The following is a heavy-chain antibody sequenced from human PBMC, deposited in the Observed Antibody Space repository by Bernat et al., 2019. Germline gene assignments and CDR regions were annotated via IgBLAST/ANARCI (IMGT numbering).Heavy chain of an antibody. D-gene: IGHD6-13*01. CDR3: AKESLSIAAAGNRWFDP. Sequence: EVQLVESGGGLIQPGGSLRLSCAASGFTVSSNYMSWVRQAPGKGLEWVSVIYSGGSTYYADSVKGRFTISRDNSKNTLYLQMNSLRAEDTAVYYCAKESLSIAAAGNRWFDPWGQGTLVTVSS. CDR1: GFTVSSNY. V-gene: IGHV3-53*01. J-gene: IGHJ5*02. CDR2: IYSGGST.